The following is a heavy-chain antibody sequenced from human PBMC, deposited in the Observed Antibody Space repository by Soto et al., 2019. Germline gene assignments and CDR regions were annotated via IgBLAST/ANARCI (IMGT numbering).Heavy chain of an antibody. CDR2: ISADGSDK. CDR1: GFTFSNFG. D-gene: IGHD3-3*01. V-gene: IGHV3-30*18. CDR3: VKGSDVARQELDY. J-gene: IGHJ4*02. Sequence: QVQLVESGGGVVQPGRSLRLSCVASGFTFSNFGMHWVRQAPGKGLEWVAAISADGSDKYFSGSVKGRFTISRDNSKNTLFLQMHSLRLEDTAVYYCVKGSDVARQELDYWGQGTLVTVSS.